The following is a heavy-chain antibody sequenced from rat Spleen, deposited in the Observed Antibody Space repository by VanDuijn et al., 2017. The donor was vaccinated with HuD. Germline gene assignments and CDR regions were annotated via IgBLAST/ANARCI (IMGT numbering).Heavy chain of an antibody. CDR1: GFSLTSYD. CDR3: ARGWERFAY. CDR2: IWGDGST. J-gene: IGHJ3*01. V-gene: IGHV2-27*01. Sequence: QVQLKESGPGLVQPSQTLSLTCTVSGFSLTSYDVHWVRQPPGKGLEWMGRIWGDGSTDYNSALKSRLSISRDTSKSQLFLKMNSLQTEDTAMYFCARGWERFAYWGQGTLVTVSS. D-gene: IGHD5-1*01.